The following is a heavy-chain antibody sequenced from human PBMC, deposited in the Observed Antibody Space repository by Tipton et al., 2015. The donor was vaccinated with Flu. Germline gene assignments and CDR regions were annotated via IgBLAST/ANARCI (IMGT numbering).Heavy chain of an antibody. CDR1: GGSISSSSYY. J-gene: IGHJ4*02. Sequence: TLSLTCTVSGGSISSSSYYWGWIRQPPGKGLEWIGSIYYSGSTYYNPSLKSRVTISVDTSKNQFSLKPSSVTAADTAVYYCARGYHGSGNYSPVGIDSWGQGTLVTVSS. CDR3: ARGYHGSGNYSPVGIDS. D-gene: IGHD3-10*01. CDR2: IYYSGST. V-gene: IGHV4-39*07.